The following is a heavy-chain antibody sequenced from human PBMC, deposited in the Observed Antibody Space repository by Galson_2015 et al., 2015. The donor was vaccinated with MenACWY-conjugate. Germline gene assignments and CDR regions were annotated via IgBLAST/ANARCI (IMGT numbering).Heavy chain of an antibody. CDR1: GFTFITYW. CDR3: ARGAWSYGG. D-gene: IGHD1-26*01. Sequence: SLRLSCAASGFTFITYWMSWVRQAPGKGLEWVANIKPDGSEKHYVDSVKGRFTISRDNAKNSLFLEMNSLRAEDTAVYYCARGAWSYGGWGQGTLVTVSS. CDR2: IKPDGSEK. V-gene: IGHV3-7*03. J-gene: IGHJ4*02.